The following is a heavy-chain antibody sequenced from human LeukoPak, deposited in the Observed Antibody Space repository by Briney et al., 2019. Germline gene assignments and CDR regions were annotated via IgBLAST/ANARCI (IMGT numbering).Heavy chain of an antibody. CDR3: AKELVTDGSGSYQQNYYYFYGMDV. J-gene: IGHJ6*02. Sequence: GGSLRLSCAASGFTFSSYGMDWVRQAPGKGLEWVAVISYDGSNKYYADSVKGRFTISRDNSKNTLFLQMNSLRAEDTAVYYCAKELVTDGSGSYQQNYYYFYGMDVWGQGTTVTVSS. D-gene: IGHD3-10*01. CDR1: GFTFSSYG. CDR2: ISYDGSNK. V-gene: IGHV3-30*18.